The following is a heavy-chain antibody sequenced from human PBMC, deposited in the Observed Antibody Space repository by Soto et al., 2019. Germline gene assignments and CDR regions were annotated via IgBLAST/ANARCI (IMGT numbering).Heavy chain of an antibody. V-gene: IGHV4-59*01. CDR2: VYYGGST. CDR1: GASINSYD. Sequence: SATLSLTCSVSGASINSYDWSWFRQPPGGGLEWIGYVYYGGSTRYNPSLRSRVAISVATSKSHFSLNLTSVTAADTALYYCARVRKIATQRADWGHGNVVTVS. D-gene: IGHD6-13*01. J-gene: IGHJ4*01. CDR3: ARVRKIATQRAD.